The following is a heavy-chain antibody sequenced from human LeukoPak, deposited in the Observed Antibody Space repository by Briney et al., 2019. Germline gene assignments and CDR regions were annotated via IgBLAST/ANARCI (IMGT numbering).Heavy chain of an antibody. CDR1: GYTFTGYY. D-gene: IGHD3-10*01. CDR3: ARGGVARGVIMKFDY. CDR2: INPNSGGT. V-gene: IGHV1-2*06. J-gene: IGHJ4*02. Sequence: ASVKVSCKASGYTFTGYYMHWVRQAPGQGLGWMGRINPNSGGTNYAQKFQGRVTMTRDTSISTAYMELSRLRSDDTAVYYCARGGVARGVIMKFDYWGQGTLVTVSS.